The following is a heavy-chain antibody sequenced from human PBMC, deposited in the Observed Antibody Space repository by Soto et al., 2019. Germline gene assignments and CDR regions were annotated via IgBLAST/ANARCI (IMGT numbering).Heavy chain of an antibody. CDR3: ARAFYSSAGAFEI. Sequence: QVQLVQSGAEVRKPGASVKVSCKASRYTFTDYYIHWVRQAPGQGLEWMGWINPDSGGTNSAQKFQGRVTMTRDTSISTAYMQLGILRSDDTAVYYCARAFYSSAGAFEIWGQGTMVTVSS. CDR1: RYTFTDYY. CDR2: INPDSGGT. J-gene: IGHJ3*02. V-gene: IGHV1-2*02. D-gene: IGHD6-19*01.